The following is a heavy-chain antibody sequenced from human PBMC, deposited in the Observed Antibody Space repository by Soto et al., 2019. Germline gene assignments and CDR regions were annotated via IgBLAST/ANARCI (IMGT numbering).Heavy chain of an antibody. V-gene: IGHV3-30*18. Sequence: ESGGGVVQPGRSLRLSCGASGFKFSTYGMHWVRQAAGKGLEWVAVISYDGNNKDYADSVKGRFTISRDNSKNTSYLQMNSLRGEDTAVYYCAKGLVGYVFGVQDYYFGMDVWGQGTTVAVSS. CDR3: AKGLVGYVFGVQDYYFGMDV. D-gene: IGHD1-26*01. CDR1: GFKFSTYG. CDR2: ISYDGNNK. J-gene: IGHJ6*02.